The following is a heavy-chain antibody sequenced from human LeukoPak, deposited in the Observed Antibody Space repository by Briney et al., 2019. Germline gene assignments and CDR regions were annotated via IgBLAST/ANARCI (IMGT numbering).Heavy chain of an antibody. CDR3: ARDRNWNYSWFDP. Sequence: SETLSLTCSVSGGSISSYYWSWIRQPAGKGLEWIGRVYTTGSTNYNPSLKSRVTISVDTSKNQVSLRLNSVTAADTAMYYCARDRNWNYSWFDPWGQGTLVTVSS. V-gene: IGHV4-4*07. CDR1: GGSISSYY. J-gene: IGHJ5*02. CDR2: VYTTGST. D-gene: IGHD1-7*01.